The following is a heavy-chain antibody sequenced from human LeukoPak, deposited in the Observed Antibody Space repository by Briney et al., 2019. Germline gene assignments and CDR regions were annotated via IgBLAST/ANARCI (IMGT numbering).Heavy chain of an antibody. D-gene: IGHD5-18*01. Sequence: GGSLRLSCAASGFTFSSYSMNWVRQAPGKGLEWVSSISSSSSYIYYADSVKGRFTISRDNAKNSLYLQMNSLRAEDTAVYYCARGIQLWTTYYYYGIDVWGQGTTVTVSS. CDR2: ISSSSSYI. V-gene: IGHV3-21*01. J-gene: IGHJ6*02. CDR1: GFTFSSYS. CDR3: ARGIQLWTTYYYYGIDV.